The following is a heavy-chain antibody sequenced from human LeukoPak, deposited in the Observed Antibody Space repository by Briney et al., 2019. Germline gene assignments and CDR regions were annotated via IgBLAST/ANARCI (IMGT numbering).Heavy chain of an antibody. CDR3: ARVVDGYNYGAFDI. J-gene: IGHJ3*02. V-gene: IGHV1-2*06. Sequence: ASVKVSCKASGYTFTDYYIHWVRQAPGQGLEWMGRINPNSGGTKYARRFQGRVTMTRDASISTAYTELSSLRSDDTAVYYCARVVDGYNYGAFDIWGQGTVVTVSS. D-gene: IGHD5-24*01. CDR1: GYTFTDYY. CDR2: INPNSGGT.